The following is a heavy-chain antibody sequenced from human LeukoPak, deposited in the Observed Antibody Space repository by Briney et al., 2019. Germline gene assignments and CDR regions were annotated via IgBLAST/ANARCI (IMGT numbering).Heavy chain of an antibody. V-gene: IGHV3-11*01. Sequence: KPGGSLRLSCAASGFTFSDYYMSWIRQAPGKGLEWVSYISSSGSTIYYADSVKGRFTISRDNAKNSLYLQMNSLRAEDTAVHYCARRGIAAAKRGFDPWGQGTLVTVSS. CDR3: ARRGIAAAKRGFDP. J-gene: IGHJ5*02. D-gene: IGHD6-13*01. CDR1: GFTFSDYY. CDR2: ISSSGSTI.